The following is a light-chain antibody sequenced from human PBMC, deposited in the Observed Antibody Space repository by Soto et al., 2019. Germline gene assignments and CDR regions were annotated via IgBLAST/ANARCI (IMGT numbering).Light chain of an antibody. V-gene: IGKV1-27*01. Sequence: DIQMTQSPSSLSASVGDRVTITCRASQGISNYLAWYQQKPGKVPKLLIYAASTLQSGVPSRFSGSGSGTDFTLTISRLQPEDVATYYCQKYNSAQTFGQGTKVEIK. J-gene: IGKJ1*01. CDR1: QGISNY. CDR2: AAS. CDR3: QKYNSAQT.